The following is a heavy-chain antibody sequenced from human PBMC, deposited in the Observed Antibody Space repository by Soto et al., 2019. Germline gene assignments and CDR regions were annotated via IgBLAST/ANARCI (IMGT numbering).Heavy chain of an antibody. CDR3: XXXLKWXXXXRXXIRSYGMAV. V-gene: IGHV3-30*03. CDR2: ISYDGSNK. J-gene: IGHJ6*02. CDR1: GGTFSREG. D-gene: IGHD3-10*01. Sequence: SRRHSWAGSGGTFSREGMHGGRQVPGKGMEWVAGISYDGSNKDYADAGKGRFSISRDNSKNTLYLQMNSLRAEDTAVYSCXXXLKWXXXXRXXIRSYGMAVWGQGTTVTVSS.